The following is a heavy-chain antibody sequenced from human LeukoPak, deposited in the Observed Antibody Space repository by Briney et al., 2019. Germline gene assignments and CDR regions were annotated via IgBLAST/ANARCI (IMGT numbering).Heavy chain of an antibody. Sequence: PSETLSLTCSVYGGSFSGYYWSWIRQPPGKGLELIGEINHSGSTNYNPSLKSRVTISVDTSKSQFSLKLSSVTAAHTAVYYCARGSDILTGYIPHDDYWGQGTLVTVSS. CDR3: ARGSDILTGYIPHDDY. D-gene: IGHD3-9*01. V-gene: IGHV4-34*01. J-gene: IGHJ4*02. CDR1: GGSFSGYY. CDR2: INHSGST.